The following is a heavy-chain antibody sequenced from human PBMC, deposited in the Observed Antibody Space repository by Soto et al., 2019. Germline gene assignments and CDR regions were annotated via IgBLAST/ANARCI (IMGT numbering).Heavy chain of an antibody. CDR1: GFSVSSNDW. D-gene: IGHD3-10*02. CDR2: VFRSGET. V-gene: IGHV4-4*02. J-gene: IGHJ5*01. CDR3: ARSTMIGPARRLDS. Sequence: QVQLQESGPGLVKPSGTLSLICSVSGFSVSSNDWWTWVRQPPGKGLEWIGEVFRSGETNSNHSLKSRVTMSVDMSKNHFSLTLNSVTAADTGIYYCARSTMIGPARRLDSWGPGTLVTVSA.